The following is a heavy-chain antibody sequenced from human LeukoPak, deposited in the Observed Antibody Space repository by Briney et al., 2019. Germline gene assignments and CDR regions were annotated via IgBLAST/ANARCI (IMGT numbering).Heavy chain of an antibody. J-gene: IGHJ4*02. Sequence: GGSLRLSCAASGFTFSSYGMSWVRQAPGKGLEWVSAISGSGGSTYYADSVKGRFTISRDNSKNTLYLQMNSLRAEDTAVYYCAKVRTTYYYGSGSSNWGQGTLVTVSS. CDR1: GFTFSSYG. D-gene: IGHD3-10*01. CDR3: AKVRTTYYYGSGSSN. CDR2: ISGSGGST. V-gene: IGHV3-23*01.